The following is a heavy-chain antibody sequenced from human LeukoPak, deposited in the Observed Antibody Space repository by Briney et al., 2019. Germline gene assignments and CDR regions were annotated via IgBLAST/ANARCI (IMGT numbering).Heavy chain of an antibody. CDR3: ARPTTVTTISADAFDI. Sequence: GGSLRLSCAASGFTFSTYWMHWVRQAPGKGLVWVSRINTDGSSTSYADSVKGRFTISRDNAQNSLYLQMNSLRAEDSSVYYCARPTTVTTISADAFDIWGQGTMVTVSS. V-gene: IGHV3-74*01. CDR2: INTDGSST. D-gene: IGHD4-17*01. CDR1: GFTFSTYW. J-gene: IGHJ3*02.